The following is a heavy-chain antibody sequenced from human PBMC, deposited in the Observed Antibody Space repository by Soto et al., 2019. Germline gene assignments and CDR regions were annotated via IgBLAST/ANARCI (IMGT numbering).Heavy chain of an antibody. CDR1: GFTFSSYA. CDR3: ARDWALAVAGTMDY. D-gene: IGHD6-19*01. J-gene: IGHJ4*02. Sequence: LRLSCAAPGFTFSSYAMHWVRQAPGKGLEWVAVISYDGSNKYYADSVKGRFTISRDNSKNTLYLQMNSLRAEDTAVYYCARDWALAVAGTMDYWGQGTLVTVSS. V-gene: IGHV3-30-3*01. CDR2: ISYDGSNK.